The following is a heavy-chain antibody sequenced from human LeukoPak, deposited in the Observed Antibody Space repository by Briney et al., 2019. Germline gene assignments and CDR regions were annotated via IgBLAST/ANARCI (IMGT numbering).Heavy chain of an antibody. V-gene: IGHV1-69*04. Sequence: SVKVSCKASGGTFSSYAISWVRQAPGQGLEWMGRIIPILGIANYAQKFQGRVTITADKSTSTAYMELSSLRSEDTAVYYCARDRGECTNGVCYYHDFDYWGQGTLVTVSS. CDR3: ARDRGECTNGVCYYHDFDY. CDR2: IIPILGIA. J-gene: IGHJ4*02. CDR1: GGTFSSYA. D-gene: IGHD2-8*01.